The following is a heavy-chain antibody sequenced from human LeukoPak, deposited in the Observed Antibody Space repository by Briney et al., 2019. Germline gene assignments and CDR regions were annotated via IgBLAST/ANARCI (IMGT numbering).Heavy chain of an antibody. J-gene: IGHJ6*03. CDR3: AGNVYGAGYYYYMDV. D-gene: IGHD4-17*01. CDR2: INPNSGGT. V-gene: IGHV1-2*02. Sequence: ASVKVSCKASGYTFTGYYVHWVRQAPGQGLEWMGWINPNSGGTNYAQKFQGRVTMTRDTSISTAYMELSRLRSDDTAVYYCAGNVYGAGYYYYMDVWGKGTTVTVSS. CDR1: GYTFTGYY.